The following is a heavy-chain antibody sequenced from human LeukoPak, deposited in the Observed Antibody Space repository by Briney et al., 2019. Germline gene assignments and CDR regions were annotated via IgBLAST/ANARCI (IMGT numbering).Heavy chain of an antibody. V-gene: IGHV3-53*01. CDR2: IYSGGST. J-gene: IGHJ4*02. D-gene: IGHD4-17*01. Sequence: PGGSLRLSCAASGFTFSNYAMSWVRQAPGKGLEWVSVIYSGGSTYYADSVKGRFTISRDNSKNTLYLQMNSLRAEDTAVYYCARGPSEWDYGDYNYWGQGTLVTVSS. CDR3: ARGPSEWDYGDYNY. CDR1: GFTFSNYA.